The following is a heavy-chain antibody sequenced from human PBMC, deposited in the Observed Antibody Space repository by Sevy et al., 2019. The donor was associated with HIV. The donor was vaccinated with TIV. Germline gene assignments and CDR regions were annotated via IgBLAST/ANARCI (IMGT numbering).Heavy chain of an antibody. CDR1: GFTFNIYS. V-gene: IGHV3-21*01. J-gene: IGHJ4*02. D-gene: IGHD2-21*02. Sequence: GGSLRLSCAASGFTFNIYSMNWVRQAPGKGLEWVSSISGDSSYIFYADSLMGRFTTSRDNVKNSLYLQMSSLRVEDTAVYYCARGRGDPRADYFDYWGQGTLVTVSS. CDR2: ISGDSSYI. CDR3: ARGRGDPRADYFDY.